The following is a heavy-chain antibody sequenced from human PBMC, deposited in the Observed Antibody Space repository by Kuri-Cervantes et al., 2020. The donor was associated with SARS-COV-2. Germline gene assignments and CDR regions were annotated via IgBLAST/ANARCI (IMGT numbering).Heavy chain of an antibody. CDR2: ISSSGSTT. D-gene: IGHD1-7*01. CDR1: GFTFSSYE. V-gene: IGHV3-48*03. CDR3: AKAYWNYNYFDY. J-gene: IGHJ4*02. Sequence: GGSLRLSCAASGFTFSSYEMNWVRQAPGKGLEWVSYISSSGSTTYYADSVKGRFTISRDNSKNTLYLQINSLRAEDTAVYYCAKAYWNYNYFDYWGQGTLVTVSS.